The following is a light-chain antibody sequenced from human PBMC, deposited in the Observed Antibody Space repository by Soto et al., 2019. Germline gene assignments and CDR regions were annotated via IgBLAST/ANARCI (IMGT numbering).Light chain of an antibody. J-gene: IGLJ2*01. CDR3: SSCTSTNTVV. CDR1: SSDVGGYNY. Sequence: QSALTQPASVSGSPGQSITISCSGTSSDVGGYNYVSWYQQHPGKAPKLMIYEVSNRPSGVSNRFSGSKSGNTASLTISGLQAEDEGDYYCSSCTSTNTVVFGGGTKLTVL. V-gene: IGLV2-14*01. CDR2: EVS.